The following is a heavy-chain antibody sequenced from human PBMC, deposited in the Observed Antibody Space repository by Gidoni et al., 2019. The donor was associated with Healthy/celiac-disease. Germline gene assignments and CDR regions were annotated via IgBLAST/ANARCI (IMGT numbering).Heavy chain of an antibody. CDR3: ARECFWQLENVGFDY. Sequence: QVQLVQSGAEVKKPGASVKVSYKASCYTFTSYGISWVRQAPGQGLEWMGWISAYNGNTNYAQKLQCRVTMTTDTSTSTAYMELRSLRSDDTAVYYCARECFWQLENVGFDYWGQGTLVTVSS. CDR1: CYTFTSYG. D-gene: IGHD6-13*01. V-gene: IGHV1-18*01. J-gene: IGHJ4*02. CDR2: ISAYNGNT.